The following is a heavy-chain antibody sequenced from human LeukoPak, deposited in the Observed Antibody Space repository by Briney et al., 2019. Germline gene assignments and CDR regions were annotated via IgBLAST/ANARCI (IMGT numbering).Heavy chain of an antibody. J-gene: IGHJ4*02. CDR3: AKDIVEKLGLGPRGAFDY. V-gene: IGHV3-30*02. Sequence: GGSLRLSCAASGFTFSSYGMHWVRQAPGKGLEWVAFIRYDGSNKYYADSVKGRFTISRDKSKPTLYLQINSLRAEDTAVYYCAKDIVEKLGLGPRGAFDYWGQGTLVTVSS. CDR2: IRYDGSNK. D-gene: IGHD1-26*01. CDR1: GFTFSSYG.